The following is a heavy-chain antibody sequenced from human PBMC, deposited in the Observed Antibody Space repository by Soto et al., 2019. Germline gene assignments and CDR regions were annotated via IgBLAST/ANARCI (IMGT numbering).Heavy chain of an antibody. J-gene: IGHJ6*02. V-gene: IGHV3-15*07. D-gene: IGHD3-10*01. CDR1: GFTFSNAW. CDR2: IKSKTDGGTT. Sequence: EVQLVESGGGLVKPGGSLRLSCAASGFTFSNAWMNWVRQAPGKGLEWVGRIKSKTDGGTTDYAAPVKGRFTISRDDSXSXXYLQMSSLKTEYTAVYYCSDYGSGNDPYCYYGMDVWGQGTTVTVSS. CDR3: SDYGSGNDPYCYYGMDV.